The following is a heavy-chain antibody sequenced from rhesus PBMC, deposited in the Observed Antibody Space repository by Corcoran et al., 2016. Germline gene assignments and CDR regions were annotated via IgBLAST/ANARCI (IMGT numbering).Heavy chain of an antibody. CDR2: IGGSSGST. D-gene: IGHD1-14*01. V-gene: IGHV4-127*01. Sequence: QVQLQESGPGLVKPAETLALTCSVRGYSLPRGYCCCWFSTPPGKGLEWIGYIGGSSGSTNYNPSLKSRVNISKDTSKNQVSLKLSSVTAADTAVYYCARWGNEGVDYWGQGVLVTVSS. J-gene: IGHJ4*01. CDR3: ARWGNEGVDY. CDR1: GYSLPRGYC.